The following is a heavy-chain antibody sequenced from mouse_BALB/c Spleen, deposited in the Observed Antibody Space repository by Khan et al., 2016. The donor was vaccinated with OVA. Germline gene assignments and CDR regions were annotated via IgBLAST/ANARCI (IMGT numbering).Heavy chain of an antibody. Sequence: VQLQESGAELARPGASVRLSCKASGYTFTDYYINWMKQRTGQGLEWIGHIYPGNDNTYYNENFTGKATLTADTSSSTAFLHFSSLTSEDPAVYFCSSAGLGSFAYWGQGTLVTVS. CDR3: SSAGLGSFAY. CDR1: GYTFTDYY. V-gene: IGHV1-77*01. CDR2: IYPGNDNT. J-gene: IGHJ3*01.